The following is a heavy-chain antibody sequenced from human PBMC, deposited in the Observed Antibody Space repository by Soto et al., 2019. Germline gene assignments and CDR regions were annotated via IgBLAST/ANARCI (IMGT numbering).Heavy chain of an antibody. V-gene: IGHV1-69*01. D-gene: IGHD6-19*01. CDR3: ARVRYSSGWNGYYYYYGMDV. CDR1: GGTFSSYA. Sequence: QVQLVQSGAEVKKPGSSVKVSCKASGGTFSSYAISWVRQAPGQGLEWMGGIIPIFGTANYAQKFQGRVTITADESTSTAYMELSRLRSEDTAVYYCARVRYSSGWNGYYYYYGMDVWGQGTTVTVSS. J-gene: IGHJ6*02. CDR2: IIPIFGTA.